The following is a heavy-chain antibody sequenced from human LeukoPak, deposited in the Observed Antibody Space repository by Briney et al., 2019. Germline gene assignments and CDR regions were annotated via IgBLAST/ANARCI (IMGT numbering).Heavy chain of an antibody. CDR1: GYTFTSYG. CDR3: ARGLSTGTIYIAGWFDP. D-gene: IGHD1-7*01. CDR2: ISAYNGNT. J-gene: IGHJ5*02. V-gene: IGHV1-18*01. Sequence: ASVKVSCKASGYTFTSYGISWVRQAPGQGLEWMGWISAYNGNTNYAQKLQGRVTMTTDTSTSTAYMELSSLRSEDTAVYYCARGLSTGTIYIAGWFDPWGQGTLVTVSS.